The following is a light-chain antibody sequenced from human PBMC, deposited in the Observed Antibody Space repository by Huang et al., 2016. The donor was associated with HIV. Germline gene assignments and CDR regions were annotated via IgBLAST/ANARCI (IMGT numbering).Light chain of an antibody. CDR1: QRVSSD. J-gene: IGKJ2*01. CDR3: QQYNQWPMYT. CDR2: GAS. V-gene: IGKV3-15*01. Sequence: EIVMTQSPATLSVSPGERATLSCRASQRVSSDLAWYQHEPGQAPRRLIYGASIRATGIPARFSGSGSETEFTLTISSLQSEDFAVYYCQQYNQWPMYTFGQGTKLEIK.